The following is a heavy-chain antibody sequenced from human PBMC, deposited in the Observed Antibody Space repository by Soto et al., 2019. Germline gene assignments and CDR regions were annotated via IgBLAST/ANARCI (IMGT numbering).Heavy chain of an antibody. CDR1: GYTFTSYG. Sequence: QVQLVQSGAEVKKPGASVKVSCKASGYTFTSYGISWVRQAPGQGLEWMGWISAYNGNTNYAQKLQGRVTMTTDTSTSTAYMEMRSLRADDTAVYSCARDGVARYCSGGSCRPFDYWGQGTLVTVSS. CDR2: ISAYNGNT. V-gene: IGHV1-18*01. J-gene: IGHJ4*02. D-gene: IGHD2-15*01. CDR3: ARDGVARYCSGGSCRPFDY.